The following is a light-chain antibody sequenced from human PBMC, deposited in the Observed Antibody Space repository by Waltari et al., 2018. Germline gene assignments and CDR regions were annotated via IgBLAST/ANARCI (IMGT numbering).Light chain of an antibody. V-gene: IGKV3-11*01. CDR1: QSVSGS. J-gene: IGKJ4*01. CDR3: QQRGTWPLT. Sequence: DIVLTQSPATLSLSPGERATLSCRASQSVSGSLAWSQQKPGQAPRLLIYDASNRATGIPARFSGSGSGTDFTLTISSLEPEDFAVYYCQQRGTWPLTFGGGTKVDI. CDR2: DAS.